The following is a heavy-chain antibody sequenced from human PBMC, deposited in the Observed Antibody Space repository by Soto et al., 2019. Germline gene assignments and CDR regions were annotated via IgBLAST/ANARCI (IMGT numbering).Heavy chain of an antibody. Sequence: PSETLSLTCTVSGVSITSYFWSWIRQTPGKGLDWIGSISFSGATYSNPSLKGRAALSVDTSENHLSLTLNSVTSADKAVYFCARDRRDGYKRYFAFWGQGNQVTVSS. CDR2: ISFSGAT. V-gene: IGHV4-59*01. D-gene: IGHD3-9*01. CDR1: GVSITSYF. CDR3: ARDRRDGYKRYFAF. J-gene: IGHJ4*02.